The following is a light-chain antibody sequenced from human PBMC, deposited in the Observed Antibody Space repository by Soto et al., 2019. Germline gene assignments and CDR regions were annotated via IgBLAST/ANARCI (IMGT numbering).Light chain of an antibody. V-gene: IGKV3-15*01. Sequence: EIVLTQSPATLSLSPGERATLSCRASQNVNSYLAWYQQKPGQAPRLLIYGASTRANGIPARFSGSGSGTEFTLTISSLQSEDFAVYYCQQYNNWPFWTFGQGTKVDIK. CDR1: QNVNSY. CDR2: GAS. CDR3: QQYNNWPFWT. J-gene: IGKJ1*01.